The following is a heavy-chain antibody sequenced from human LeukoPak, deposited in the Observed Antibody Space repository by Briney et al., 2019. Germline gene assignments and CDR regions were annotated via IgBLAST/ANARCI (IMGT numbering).Heavy chain of an antibody. V-gene: IGHV4-34*01. CDR2: INHSGST. Sequence: SETLSLTCAVYGDFFSGYYWSWIRQPPGKGLEWIGEINHSGSTNYNPSLKSRVTISVDTSKNQFSLKLSSVTAADTAVYYCARGQRLGTRVRFDPWGQGTLVTVSS. D-gene: IGHD3-22*01. CDR3: ARGQRLGTRVRFDP. CDR1: GDFFSGYY. J-gene: IGHJ5*02.